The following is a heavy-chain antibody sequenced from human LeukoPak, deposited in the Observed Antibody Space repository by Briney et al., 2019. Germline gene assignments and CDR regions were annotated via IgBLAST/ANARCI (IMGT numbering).Heavy chain of an antibody. V-gene: IGHV1-46*01. D-gene: IGHD3-22*01. J-gene: IGHJ4*02. CDR2: INPSGGST. Sequence: ASVKVSCKASGYTFTSYYMHWVRQAPGQGLEWMGIINPSGGSTSYAQKFQGRVTMTRDTSTSTVYMELSSLRSEDTAVYYCAREREYYYDSSGYYSYFDYWGQGTLVTVSS. CDR1: GYTFTSYY. CDR3: AREREYYYDSSGYYSYFDY.